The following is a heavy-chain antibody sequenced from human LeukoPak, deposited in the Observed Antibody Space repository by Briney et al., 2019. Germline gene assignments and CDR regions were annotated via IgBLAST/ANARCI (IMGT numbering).Heavy chain of an antibody. J-gene: IGHJ4*02. V-gene: IGHV3-48*02. D-gene: IGHD3-10*01. CDR2: ISSSSSTI. Sequence: FTXXXXSMNWVXXAPGKGLEWVSYISSSSSTIYYADSVKGRFTISRDNAKNSLYLQMNSLRDEDTAVYYCARDHMVRGVNDYWGQGTLVTVSS. CDR3: ARDHMVRGVNDY. CDR1: FTXXXXS.